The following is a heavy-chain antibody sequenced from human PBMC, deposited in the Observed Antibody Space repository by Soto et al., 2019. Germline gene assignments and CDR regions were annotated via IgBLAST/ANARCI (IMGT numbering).Heavy chain of an antibody. Sequence: ASVKVSCKASGYTFTGYYMHWVRQAPGQGLEWMGWINPNSGGTNNAQKFQGWVTMTRDRSISTAYMELSRLRSDDTAEYYCARGFDSSGYNAFDIWGQGTMVTVSS. J-gene: IGHJ3*02. V-gene: IGHV1-2*04. CDR2: INPNSGGT. D-gene: IGHD3-22*01. CDR1: GYTFTGYY. CDR3: ARGFDSSGYNAFDI.